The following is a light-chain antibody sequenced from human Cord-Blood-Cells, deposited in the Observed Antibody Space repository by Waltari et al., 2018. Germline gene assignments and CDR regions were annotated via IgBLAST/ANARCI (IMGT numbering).Light chain of an antibody. J-gene: IGLJ3*02. Sequence: QSALTQPPSASGSPGPSVTISCTGTSSDVGGYHYVSWYQQHPGKAPKLMIYEVSKRPSGGPDRFSGSKSGNTASLTVSGLQAEDEADYYCSSYAGSNNLVFGGGTKLTVL. CDR2: EVS. CDR1: SSDVGGYHY. CDR3: SSYAGSNNLV. V-gene: IGLV2-8*01.